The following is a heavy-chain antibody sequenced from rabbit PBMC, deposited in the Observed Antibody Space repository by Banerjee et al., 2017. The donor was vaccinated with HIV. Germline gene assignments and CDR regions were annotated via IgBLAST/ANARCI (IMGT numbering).Heavy chain of an antibody. J-gene: IGHJ6*01. CDR2: IDLVFGST. CDR3: VRDTGTSFSSYGMDL. D-gene: IGHD7-1*01. CDR1: GFDLSSYG. V-gene: IGHV1S47*01. Sequence: QEQLVESGGGLVQPGGSLKLSCKASGFDLSSYGVSWVRQAPGKGLEWIGYIDLVFGSTHYASWVNGRFTISSHNAQNTLYLQLNSLTVADTATYFCVRDTGTSFSSYGMDLWGPGTLVTVS.